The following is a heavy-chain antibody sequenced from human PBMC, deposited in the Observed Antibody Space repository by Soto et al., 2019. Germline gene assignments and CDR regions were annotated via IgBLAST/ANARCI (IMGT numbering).Heavy chain of an antibody. CDR1: GFTFSSYA. CDR2: ISYDGSNK. J-gene: IGHJ6*02. Sequence: GGSLRLSCAASGFTFSSYAMHWVRQAPGEGLEWVAVISYDGSNKYYADSVKGRFTISRDNSKNTLYLQMNSLRAEDTAVYYCARDVESGSSQYYYYYYGMDVWGQGTTVTVSS. CDR3: ARDVESGSSQYYYYYYGMDV. V-gene: IGHV3-30-3*01. D-gene: IGHD1-26*01.